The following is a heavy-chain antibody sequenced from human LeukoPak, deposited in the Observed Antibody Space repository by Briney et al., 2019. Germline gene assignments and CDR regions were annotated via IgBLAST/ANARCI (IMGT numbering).Heavy chain of an antibody. J-gene: IGHJ4*02. V-gene: IGHV1-18*01. CDR3: ARTYCSGGSCYGTLSSFDY. Sequence: SVKVSCKASGYTFTSSGISWVRQAPGQGLEWMGWISAYNGNTNYAQKLQGRVTMTTDTSTSTAYMELRSLRSDDTAVYYCARTYCSGGSCYGTLSSFDYWGQGTLVTVSS. CDR1: GYTFTSSG. D-gene: IGHD2-15*01. CDR2: ISAYNGNT.